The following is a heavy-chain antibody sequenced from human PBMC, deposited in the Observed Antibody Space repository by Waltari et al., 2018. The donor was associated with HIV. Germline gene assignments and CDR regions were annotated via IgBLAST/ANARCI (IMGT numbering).Heavy chain of an antibody. D-gene: IGHD3-9*01. J-gene: IGHJ2*01. Sequence: QVQLQESGPGLVKPSQPLSLTCTVSGGSITRGSYYQLWIRQPAGKGLEWIGRVYISGSANYNPSLRSRVTMSLDTSKNQFSLKLSSVTAADTAVYYCARGLDILTGYYHWFSDLWGRGTLVTVSS. CDR3: ARGLDILTGYYHWFSDL. CDR2: VYISGSA. CDR1: GGSITRGSYY. V-gene: IGHV4-61*02.